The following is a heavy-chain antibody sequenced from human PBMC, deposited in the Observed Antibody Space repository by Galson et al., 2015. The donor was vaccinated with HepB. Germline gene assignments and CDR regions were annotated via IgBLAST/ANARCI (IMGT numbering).Heavy chain of an antibody. CDR2: TWFDGNKK. CDR1: GFTFSTYG. D-gene: IGHD3-22*01. J-gene: IGHJ4*02. CDR3: ATEAGYYVFDY. Sequence: SLRLSCAASGFTFSTYGMHWVRQAPGKGLEWVAFTWFDGNKKFYADSVRGRFTISRDNSKNTLFLQMNSLRAEDTALYYCATEAGYYVFDYWGQGALVTVSS. V-gene: IGHV3-33*01.